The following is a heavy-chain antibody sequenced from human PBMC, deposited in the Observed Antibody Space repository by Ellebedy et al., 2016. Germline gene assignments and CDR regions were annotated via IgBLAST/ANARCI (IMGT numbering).Heavy chain of an antibody. CDR3: ARLPRGNSFGYFDD. Sequence: ESLKISCTVSGGSVSSDYWSWIRQPPGKGLEWIGYISFSGYSKYNPSLKSRITISVDASKKQFSLNLSSVTAADTAVYYCARLPRGNSFGYFDDWGQGALVTVSS. J-gene: IGHJ4*02. V-gene: IGHV4-59*02. CDR2: ISFSGYS. D-gene: IGHD5-18*01. CDR1: GGSVSSDY.